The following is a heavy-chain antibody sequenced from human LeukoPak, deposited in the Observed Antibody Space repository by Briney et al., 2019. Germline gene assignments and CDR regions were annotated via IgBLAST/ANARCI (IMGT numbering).Heavy chain of an antibody. CDR1: GFTFSSYE. CDR3: ARGSSVYGSRSYEAFDI. V-gene: IGHV3-48*03. D-gene: IGHD3-10*01. CDR2: ISNSGSTI. Sequence: GGSLRLSCAASGFTFSSYEMNWVRQAPGKGLEWVSYISNSGSTIYYADSVKGRFTISRDNAKNSLYLQINSLRAEDTAVYYCARGSSVYGSRSYEAFDIWGQGTMVTVSS. J-gene: IGHJ3*02.